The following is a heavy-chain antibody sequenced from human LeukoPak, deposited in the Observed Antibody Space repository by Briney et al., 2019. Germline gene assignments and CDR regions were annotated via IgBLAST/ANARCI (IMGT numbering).Heavy chain of an antibody. CDR3: AIKPGGYSYGYEV. CDR1: GGSIGSGGYY. Sequence: PSQTLSLTCTVSGGSIGSGGYYWSWIRQHPGKGLEWIGYIYYSGSTYYNPSLKSRVTISVDTSKNQFSLKLSSVTAADTAVYYCAIKPGGYSYGYEVCGKGTTVTVSS. V-gene: IGHV4-31*03. D-gene: IGHD5-18*01. J-gene: IGHJ6*04. CDR2: IYYSGST.